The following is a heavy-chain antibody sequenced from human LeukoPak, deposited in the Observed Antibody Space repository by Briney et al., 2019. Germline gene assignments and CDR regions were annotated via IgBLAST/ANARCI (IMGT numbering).Heavy chain of an antibody. Sequence: TGGSLRLSCAASGFTFSSHWMHWVRQAPGKGLVWVSGISTDGSRPRYADSVNGRFTISRDNAKNTPYLQMNSLRAEDTAVYFCVRDGQGSTPLDYWGQGTLVTVSS. V-gene: IGHV3-74*01. CDR1: GFTFSSHW. D-gene: IGHD2-15*01. CDR2: ISTDGSRP. CDR3: VRDGQGSTPLDY. J-gene: IGHJ4*02.